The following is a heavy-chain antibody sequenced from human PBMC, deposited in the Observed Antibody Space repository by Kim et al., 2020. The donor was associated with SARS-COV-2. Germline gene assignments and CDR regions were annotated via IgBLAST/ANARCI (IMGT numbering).Heavy chain of an antibody. CDR3: VREDTSSWLGSNSWVYYYYGMDV. V-gene: IGHV3-7*01. Sequence: GGSLRLSCAASGFTFSTYWMSWVRQAPGKGLEWVASIKQDGSEKSYVDSVKGRFTISRDNAKNSLYLQMNSLRAEDTAVYYCVREDTSSWLGSNSWVYYYYGMDVWGQGTTVIVSS. CDR2: IKQDGSEK. CDR1: GFTFSTYW. D-gene: IGHD6-13*01. J-gene: IGHJ6*02.